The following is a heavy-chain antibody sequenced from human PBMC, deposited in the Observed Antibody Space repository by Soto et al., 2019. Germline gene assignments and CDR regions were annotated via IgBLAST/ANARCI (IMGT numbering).Heavy chain of an antibody. J-gene: IGHJ4*02. CDR3: ARVKQWLANFDY. D-gene: IGHD6-19*01. V-gene: IGHV4-59*01. CDR2: IYYTGST. CDR1: GGSISSYY. Sequence: SETLSLTCTVSGGSISSYYWSWIRQPPGKGLEWIGYIYYTGSTNYNPSLKSRVTISVDTSKNQFSLKLSSVTAADTAVYYCARVKQWLANFDYWGQGTLVTVSS.